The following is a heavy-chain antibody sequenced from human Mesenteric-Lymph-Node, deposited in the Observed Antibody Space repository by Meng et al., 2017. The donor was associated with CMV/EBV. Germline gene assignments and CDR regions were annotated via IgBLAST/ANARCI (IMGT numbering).Heavy chain of an antibody. CDR1: GYSFINHG. D-gene: IGHD2-2*02. J-gene: IGHJ6*02. Sequence: ASVKVSCKASGYSFINHGISWVRQAPGQGLEWMGWISVYNGSTNYAQKFQGRVTMTTDTSTNTAYMELRSLRSDDTAVYYCARDKCSLNSCYTGSYGMDVWGQGTTVTVSS. CDR3: ARDKCSLNSCYTGSYGMDV. CDR2: ISVYNGST. V-gene: IGHV1-18*01.